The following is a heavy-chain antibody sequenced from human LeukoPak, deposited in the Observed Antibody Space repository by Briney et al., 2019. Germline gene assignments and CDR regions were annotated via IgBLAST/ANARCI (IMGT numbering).Heavy chain of an antibody. V-gene: IGHV4-34*01. D-gene: IGHD5-12*01. CDR2: INHSGST. Sequence: SETLSLTCAVYGGSFSGYYWSWIRQPPGKGLEWIGEINHSGSTNYNPSLKSRATISVDTSKNQFSLKLSSVTAADTAVYYCARGYDYSLYDYWGQGTLVTVSS. CDR3: ARGYDYSLYDY. CDR1: GGSFSGYY. J-gene: IGHJ4*02.